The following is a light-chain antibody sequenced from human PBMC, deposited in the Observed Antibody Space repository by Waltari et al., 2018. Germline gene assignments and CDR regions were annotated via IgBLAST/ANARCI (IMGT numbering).Light chain of an antibody. Sequence: DIQMTQSPSSVSASVGDTVTLTFRTSQGISNWVAWYQQKPGKAPNLLIYGASSLQSGVPPRFSGSGSGTDFTLTISGLQPEDFAKYFCQQTNSFPWTFGQGTKVEVK. J-gene: IGKJ1*01. CDR1: QGISNW. CDR3: QQTNSFPWT. V-gene: IGKV1-12*01. CDR2: GAS.